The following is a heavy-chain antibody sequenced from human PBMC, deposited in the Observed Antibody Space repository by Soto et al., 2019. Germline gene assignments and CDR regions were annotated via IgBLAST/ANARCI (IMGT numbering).Heavy chain of an antibody. CDR3: ARQGEYNYGSNDY. V-gene: IGHV5-51*01. CDR2: IYPDDSDA. D-gene: IGHD5-18*01. Sequence: PGESLKISCTGSGYTFTNYWIGWVRQMPGKGLEWMGIIYPDDSDARYSPSFQGQVTISADKSISTAFLQWSSLKASDTAMYYCARQGEYNYGSNDYWGQGTLVTVS. J-gene: IGHJ4*02. CDR1: GYTFTNYW.